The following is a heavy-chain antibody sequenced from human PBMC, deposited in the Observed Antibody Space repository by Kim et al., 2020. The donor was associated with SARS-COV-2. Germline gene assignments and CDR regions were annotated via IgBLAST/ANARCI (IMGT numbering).Heavy chain of an antibody. CDR3: ARDWGSKPLTGSGFWY. Sequence: GGSLRLSCAASGFTFSSYAIHWVRQAPGKGLEWVAVISYDGSNKYYADSVKGRFTISRDNSKNTLYLQMNSLRAEDTAVYYCARDWGSKPLTGSGFWYWG. D-gene: IGHD3-3*01. V-gene: IGHV3-30*04. CDR1: GFTFSSYA. CDR2: ISYDGSNK. J-gene: IGHJ4*01.